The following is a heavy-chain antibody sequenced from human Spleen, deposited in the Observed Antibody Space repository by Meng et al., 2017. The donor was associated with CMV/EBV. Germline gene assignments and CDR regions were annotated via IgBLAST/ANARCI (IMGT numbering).Heavy chain of an antibody. Sequence: GSLRLSCTVSGGSVSTDRYYWSWIRRPPGKGLEWIGYIYYTGSTTYNPSLQIPVTMSVDTSKNQFSLKLRSVTAAATAVYYCARAPSSWTGYYGMDVWGQGTTVTVSS. J-gene: IGHJ6*02. CDR1: GGSVSTDRYY. V-gene: IGHV4-61*01. CDR2: IYYTGST. CDR3: ARAPSSWTGYYGMDV. D-gene: IGHD6-13*01.